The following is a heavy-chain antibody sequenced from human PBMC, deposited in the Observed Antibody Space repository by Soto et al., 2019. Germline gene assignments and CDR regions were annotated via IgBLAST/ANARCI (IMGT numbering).Heavy chain of an antibody. CDR1: GGSITTGGYY. D-gene: IGHD2-15*01. Sequence: SETLSLTCTVSGGSITTGGYYWSWIRQLPGKGLEWIGHRYYSESTYYNPSLKSRVSISLDTSKNQFSLKLSFVTAADTAMYYCARTKCSGGSCHSWSLDYWGQGTPVTVSS. J-gene: IGHJ4*02. CDR3: ARTKCSGGSCHSWSLDY. CDR2: RYYSEST. V-gene: IGHV4-31*03.